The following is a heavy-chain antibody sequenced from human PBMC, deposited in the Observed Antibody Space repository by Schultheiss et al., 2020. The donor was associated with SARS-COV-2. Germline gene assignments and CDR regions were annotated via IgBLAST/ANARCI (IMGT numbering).Heavy chain of an antibody. Sequence: GGSLRLSCAASGFTFSSYAMSWVRQAPGKGLEWVGFIRSKANSYATAYAASVKGRFTISRDDSKNTAYLQMNSLKTEDTAVYYCTRLGILTGGDYWGQGTLVTVSS. D-gene: IGHD3-9*01. CDR2: IRSKANSYAT. J-gene: IGHJ4*02. V-gene: IGHV3-73*01. CDR3: TRLGILTGGDY. CDR1: GFTFSSYA.